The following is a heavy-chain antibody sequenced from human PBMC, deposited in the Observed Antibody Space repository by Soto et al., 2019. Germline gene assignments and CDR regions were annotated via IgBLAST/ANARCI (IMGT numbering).Heavy chain of an antibody. D-gene: IGHD6-19*01. J-gene: IGHJ6*02. Sequence: QVQLVQSGAEVKKPGASVKVSCTFTSYDINWVRQAAGQGLEWMAWMNPNSGDTRFAQKFQGRVTMTRDTSKFTAYMELSKLRSEDTAVYYCARGPGSSDWRFSYYYMGVWDQGTTVTVSS. CDR3: ARGPGSSDWRFSYYYMGV. V-gene: IGHV1-8*01. CDR1: FTSYD. CDR2: MNPNSGDT.